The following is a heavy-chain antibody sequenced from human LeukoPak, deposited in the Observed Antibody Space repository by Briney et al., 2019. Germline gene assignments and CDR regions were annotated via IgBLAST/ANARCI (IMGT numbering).Heavy chain of an antibody. CDR3: ARGSPMWLGYCSGGSCSFANV. D-gene: IGHD2-15*01. Sequence: KPSETLSLTCAVYGGSFSGYYWSWIRQPPGKGLEWIGEINHSGSTNYNPSLKSRVTISVDTSKNQFSLKLSSVTAADTAVYYCARGSPMWLGYCSGGSCSFANVWGKGTTVTVSS. J-gene: IGHJ6*04. V-gene: IGHV4-34*01. CDR2: INHSGST. CDR1: GGSFSGYY.